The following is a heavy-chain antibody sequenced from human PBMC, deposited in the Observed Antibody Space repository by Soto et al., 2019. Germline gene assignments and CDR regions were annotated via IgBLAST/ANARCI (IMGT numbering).Heavy chain of an antibody. D-gene: IGHD3-10*01. Sequence: EVQLVESGGGLVQPGGSLRLSCRDSGFTFSGDWMHWVRQAPGKGLDWVSRIDPYDTGISYADSVKGRFTISRDNAKSTLYLQMNSLRPADTAVYYCTRETFGARDYRGQGTLVTDSS. V-gene: IGHV3-74*01. CDR3: TRETFGARDY. J-gene: IGHJ4*02. CDR2: IDPYDTGI. CDR1: GFTFSGDW.